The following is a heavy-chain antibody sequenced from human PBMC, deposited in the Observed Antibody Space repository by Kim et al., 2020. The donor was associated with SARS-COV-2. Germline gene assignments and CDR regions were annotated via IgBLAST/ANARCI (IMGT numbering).Heavy chain of an antibody. J-gene: IGHJ4*02. D-gene: IGHD6-19*01. CDR3: AREGGQWRGLDY. V-gene: IGHV4-31*02. Sequence: YYSPSLKSRVTISVDTSKNQFSLKLSSVTAADTAVYYCAREGGQWRGLDYWGQGTLVTVSS.